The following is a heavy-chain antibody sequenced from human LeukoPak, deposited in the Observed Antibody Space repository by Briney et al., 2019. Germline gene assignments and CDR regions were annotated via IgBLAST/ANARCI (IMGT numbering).Heavy chain of an antibody. CDR2: ISSSSSYI. V-gene: IGHV3-21*01. CDR1: GYTLSSYS. J-gene: IGHJ3*02. D-gene: IGHD6-13*01. Sequence: PGGSLTLSCAASGYTLSSYSMNWIRQAPGKGLEWVPSISSSSSYIYCADSVKGRFTISRDNAKNSLYLQMNSLRAEDTAVYYWARPDEQQLVLDAFLIWVGGRMVTVSS. CDR3: ARPDEQQLVLDAFLI.